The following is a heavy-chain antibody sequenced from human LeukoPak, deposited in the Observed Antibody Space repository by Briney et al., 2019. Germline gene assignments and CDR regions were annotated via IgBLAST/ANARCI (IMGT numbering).Heavy chain of an antibody. CDR2: INPNSGGT. CDR3: ARKENDF. Sequence: GASVKVSCKASGYTFTGYYMHWVRQAPGQGLEWMGWINPNSGGTNYAPKFQGRVTTTRDTSISTTYMELSRLKSDDTAVYYCARKENDFWGQGTLVTVSS. J-gene: IGHJ4*02. V-gene: IGHV1-2*02. CDR1: GYTFTGYY.